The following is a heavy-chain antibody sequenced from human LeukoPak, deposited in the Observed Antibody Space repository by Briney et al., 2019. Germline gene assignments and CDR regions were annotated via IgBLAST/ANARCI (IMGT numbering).Heavy chain of an antibody. CDR3: ARGTRDFDWLQFGY. CDR1: GGTFSSYA. J-gene: IGHJ4*02. V-gene: IGHV1-69*13. D-gene: IGHD3-9*01. CDR2: IIPIFGTA. Sequence: SVKVSCKASGGTFSSYAISWVRQAPGQGLEWMGGIIPIFGTANYAQKFQGRVTITADESTSTAYMGLSSLRSEDTAVYYCARGTRDFDWLQFGYWGQGTLVTVSS.